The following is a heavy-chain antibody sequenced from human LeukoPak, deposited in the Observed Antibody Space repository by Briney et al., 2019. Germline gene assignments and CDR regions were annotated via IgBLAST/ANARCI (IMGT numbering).Heavy chain of an antibody. CDR3: ARGGPAYYYDSSGYFGRPQY. Sequence: GRSLRLSCAASGFIFSGHVMHWVRQAPGQGLEWMGWINPNSGGTNYAQKFQGRVTMTRDTSISTAYMELSRLRSDDTAVYYCARGGPAYYYDSSGYFGRPQYRGQGTLVTVSS. D-gene: IGHD3-22*01. CDR1: GFIFSGHV. V-gene: IGHV1-2*02. CDR2: INPNSGGT. J-gene: IGHJ4*02.